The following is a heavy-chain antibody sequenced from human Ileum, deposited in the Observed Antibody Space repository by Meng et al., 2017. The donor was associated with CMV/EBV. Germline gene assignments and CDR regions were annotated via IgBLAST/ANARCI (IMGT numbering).Heavy chain of an antibody. V-gene: IGHV3-30*02. CDR1: GFTFSSYG. J-gene: IGHJ6*01. CDR3: AKEVDYYYYYGMDV. CDR2: IRYDGSNK. Sequence: GESLKISCAASGFTFSSYGMHWVRQAPGKGLEWVAFIRYDGSNKYYADSVKGRFTISRDNSKNTLYLQMNSLRAEDTAVYYCAKEVDYYYYYGMDVWGQGNTVNGAS. D-gene: IGHD2-15*01.